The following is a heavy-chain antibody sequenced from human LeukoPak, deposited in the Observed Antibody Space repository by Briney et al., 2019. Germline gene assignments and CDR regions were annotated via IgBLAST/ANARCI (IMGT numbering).Heavy chain of an antibody. CDR3: ARGGSGSITMARGVIDWFDP. CDR2: IYHSGST. Sequence: SQTLSLTCAVSGGSISSGGYSWSWIRQPPGKGLEWIGYIYHSGSTYYNPSLKSRVTISVDRSKNQFSLKLSSVTAADTAVYYCARGGSGSITMARGVIDWFDPWGQGTLVTVSS. D-gene: IGHD3-10*01. J-gene: IGHJ5*02. CDR1: GGSISSGGYS. V-gene: IGHV4-30-2*01.